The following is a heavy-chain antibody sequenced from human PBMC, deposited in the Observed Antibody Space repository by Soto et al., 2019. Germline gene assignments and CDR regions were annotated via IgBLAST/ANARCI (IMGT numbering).Heavy chain of an antibody. Sequence: TLSLTCAVYGGSFSGYYWSWIRQPPGKGLEWIGEINHSGSTNYNPSLKSRVTISVDTSRNQFSLKLSSVTAADTAVYYCSSSSWYRSVDYWGQGTLVTVSS. CDR1: GGSFSGYY. CDR2: INHSGST. D-gene: IGHD6-13*01. V-gene: IGHV4-34*01. CDR3: SSSSWYRSVDY. J-gene: IGHJ4*02.